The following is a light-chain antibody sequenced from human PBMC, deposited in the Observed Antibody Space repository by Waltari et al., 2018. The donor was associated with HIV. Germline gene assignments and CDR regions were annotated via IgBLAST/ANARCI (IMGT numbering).Light chain of an antibody. V-gene: IGKV3-11*01. CDR1: QSVSSY. J-gene: IGKJ3*01. CDR3: QQRSDWPPT. Sequence: ELVLTQSPATLSLSPGERATLSCRASQSVSSYLAWYQQKPGQAPRLRIYGASSRATGIPARFSGSGSGTDFTLTISSLEPEDFAVYYCQQRSDWPPTFGPGTKVDIK. CDR2: GAS.